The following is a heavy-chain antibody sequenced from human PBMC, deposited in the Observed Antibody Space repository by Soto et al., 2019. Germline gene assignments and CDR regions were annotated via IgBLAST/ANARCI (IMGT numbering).Heavy chain of an antibody. J-gene: IGHJ4*02. CDR3: ASISYCGGDCYSEEYYFDY. CDR2: ISSSSSYI. Sequence: GGSLRLSCAASGFTFSSYSMNWVRQAPGKGLEWVSSISSSSSYIYYADSVKGRFTISRDNAKNSLYLQMNSLRAEDTAVYYCASISYCGGDCYSEEYYFDYWGQGTLVTVSS. CDR1: GFTFSSYS. D-gene: IGHD2-21*01. V-gene: IGHV3-21*01.